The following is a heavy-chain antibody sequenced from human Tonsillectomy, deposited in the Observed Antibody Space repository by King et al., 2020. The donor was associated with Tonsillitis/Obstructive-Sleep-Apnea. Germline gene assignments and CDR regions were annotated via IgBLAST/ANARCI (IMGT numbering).Heavy chain of an antibody. CDR1: GFTFSNYW. D-gene: IGHD3-10*01. J-gene: IGHJ2*01. V-gene: IGHV3-7*03. CDR3: ARDKAGGWYFDL. Sequence: VQLVESGGGLVQPGGSLRLSCAASGFTFSNYWVYWVRQAPGKGLEWVANIKQDGSEKYYVDSVKGRFTIFRDNAKNSLYLQMNSLRAEDTAVYYCARDKAGGWYFDLWGRGTLVTVSS. CDR2: IKQDGSEK.